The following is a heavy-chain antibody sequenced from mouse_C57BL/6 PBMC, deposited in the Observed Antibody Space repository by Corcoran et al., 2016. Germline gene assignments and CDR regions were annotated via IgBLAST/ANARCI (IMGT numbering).Heavy chain of an antibody. Sequence: EVQLQQSGPELVKPGASVKISCKASGYTFTDYYMNWVKQSHVKSLEWIGDINPKNGGTSYNQKFKGKATLTVDKSSSNTYMELRSLTSEDSAVYYCARDWDGSFDYWGQGTTLTVSS. CDR1: GYTFTDYY. D-gene: IGHD4-1*01. CDR2: INPKNGGT. CDR3: ARDWDGSFDY. J-gene: IGHJ2*01. V-gene: IGHV1-26*01.